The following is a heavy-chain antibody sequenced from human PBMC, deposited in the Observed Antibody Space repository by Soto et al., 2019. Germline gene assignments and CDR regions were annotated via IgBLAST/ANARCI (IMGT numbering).Heavy chain of an antibody. V-gene: IGHV3-21*01. CDR3: ARDRKNMVRGVNGY. J-gene: IGHJ4*02. CDR1: GFTFSSYS. D-gene: IGHD3-10*01. CDR2: ISSSSSYI. Sequence: EVQLVESGGGLVKPGGSLRLSCAASGFTFSSYSMNWVRQAPGKGLEWVSSISSSSSYIYYADSVKGRFTISRDNAKNSLYLQMNSLRAEDTAVYYCARDRKNMVRGVNGYWGQGTLVTVSS.